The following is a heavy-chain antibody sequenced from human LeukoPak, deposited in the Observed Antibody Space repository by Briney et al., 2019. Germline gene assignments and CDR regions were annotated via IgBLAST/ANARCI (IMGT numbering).Heavy chain of an antibody. CDR3: AREDILTGYYDY. D-gene: IGHD3-9*01. Sequence: GGSLRLSCAASGFTVSSNYMSWVRQAPGKGLEWVSVIYSGGSTYYADSVKGRFTISRDNSKNTLYLQMNSLRAEDTAVYYCAREDILTGYYDYWGQGTLVTVSS. V-gene: IGHV3-66*01. J-gene: IGHJ4*02. CDR2: IYSGGST. CDR1: GFTVSSNY.